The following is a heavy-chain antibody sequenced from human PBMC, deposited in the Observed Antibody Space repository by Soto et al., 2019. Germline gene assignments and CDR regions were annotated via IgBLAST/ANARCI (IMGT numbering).Heavy chain of an antibody. CDR3: ARVVGATTSGFDY. CDR2: IYPGDSDR. Sequence: VESLKISCTASGYSFITYWIGWVRQMPGKGLEWLGVIYPGDSDRRYSPSFQGLVTISADKSVSTAYPQWSSLRASDTAMYYCARVVGATTSGFDYWGQGTLVTVSS. D-gene: IGHD1-26*01. V-gene: IGHV5-51*01. J-gene: IGHJ4*02. CDR1: GYSFITYW.